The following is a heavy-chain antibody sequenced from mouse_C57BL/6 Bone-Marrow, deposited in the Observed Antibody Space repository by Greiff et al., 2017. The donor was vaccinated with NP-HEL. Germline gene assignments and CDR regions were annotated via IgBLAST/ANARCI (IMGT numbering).Heavy chain of an antibody. CDR3: ARPHPYYGSEDYAMDY. CDR1: GYTFTDYY. Sequence: VQLQQSGPVLVKPGASVKMSCKASGYTFTDYYMNWVKQSHGKSLEWIGVINPYNGGTSYNQKFKGKATLTVDKSSSTAYMELNSLTSEDSAVYYCARPHPYYGSEDYAMDYWGQGTSVTVSS. J-gene: IGHJ4*01. V-gene: IGHV1-19*01. D-gene: IGHD1-1*01. CDR2: INPYNGGT.